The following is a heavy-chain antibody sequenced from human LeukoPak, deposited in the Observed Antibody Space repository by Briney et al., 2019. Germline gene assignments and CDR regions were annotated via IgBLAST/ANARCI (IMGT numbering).Heavy chain of an antibody. Sequence: PSQTLSLTCAVSGGSISSGGYSWSWIRQPPGKGLEWIGYIYHSGSTYYNPSLKSRVTISVDRSKNQFSLKLSSVTAADTAVYYYAREPYGDYAGDAFDIWGQGTMVTVSS. CDR3: AREPYGDYAGDAFDI. D-gene: IGHD4-17*01. CDR2: IYHSGST. J-gene: IGHJ3*02. V-gene: IGHV4-30-2*01. CDR1: GGSISSGGYS.